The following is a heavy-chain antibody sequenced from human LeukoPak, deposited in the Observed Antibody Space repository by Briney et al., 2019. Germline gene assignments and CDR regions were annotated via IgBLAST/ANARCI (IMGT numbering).Heavy chain of an antibody. D-gene: IGHD3-22*01. CDR2: IKQDGSEK. Sequence: QPGGSLRLSCAASGFTLSSYWMSWVRQAPGKGLEWVANIKQDGSEKYYVDSVKGRFTISRDNAKNSLYLQMNSLRAEDTAVYYSARCRYDSSGPRWDYWGQGTLVTVSS. CDR3: ARCRYDSSGPRWDY. J-gene: IGHJ4*02. CDR1: GFTLSSYW. V-gene: IGHV3-7*01.